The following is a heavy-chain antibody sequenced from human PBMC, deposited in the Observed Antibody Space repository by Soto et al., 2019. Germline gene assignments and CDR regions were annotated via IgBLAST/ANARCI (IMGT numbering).Heavy chain of an antibody. CDR1: GGSISSGGYY. CDR3: ARDYYGSGGRDYYYYYGMDV. V-gene: IGHV4-31*03. J-gene: IGHJ6*02. CDR2: IYYSGST. D-gene: IGHD3-10*01. Sequence: PSETLSLTCTVSGGSISSGGYYWSWIRRHPGKGLEWIGYIYYSGSTYYNPSLKSRVTISVDTSKNQFSLKLSSVTAADTAVYYCARDYYGSGGRDYYYYYGMDVWGQGTTVTVSS.